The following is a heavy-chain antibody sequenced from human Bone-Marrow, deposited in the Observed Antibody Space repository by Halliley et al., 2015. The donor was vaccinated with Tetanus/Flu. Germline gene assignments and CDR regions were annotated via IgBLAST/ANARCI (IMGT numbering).Heavy chain of an antibody. Sequence: IGSLYPSGGAYSNPSLNSRLTISIDTSKNQFSLKLTSVTAADTAVYFCAREVGATTTADAFDVWGQGTMVTVSS. CDR2: LYPSGGA. CDR3: AREVGATTTADAFDV. J-gene: IGHJ3*01. D-gene: IGHD1-26*01. V-gene: IGHV4-30-2*05.